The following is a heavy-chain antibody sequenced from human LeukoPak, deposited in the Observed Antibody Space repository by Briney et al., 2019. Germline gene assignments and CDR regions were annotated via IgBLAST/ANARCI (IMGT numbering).Heavy chain of an antibody. J-gene: IGHJ4*02. V-gene: IGHV1-2*02. D-gene: IGHD6-13*01. CDR2: INPNSGIT. CDR1: GYTFTDYF. CDR3: ARAQSLTAPAGTFANS. Sequence: ASVKVSCKASGYTFTDYFLHWARRAPGQGFEWMGWINPNSGITYYTQTFQGRVTMTRDTSISTAYMELSSLRSDDTAVYYCARAQSLTAPAGTFANSWGQGTLVTVSS.